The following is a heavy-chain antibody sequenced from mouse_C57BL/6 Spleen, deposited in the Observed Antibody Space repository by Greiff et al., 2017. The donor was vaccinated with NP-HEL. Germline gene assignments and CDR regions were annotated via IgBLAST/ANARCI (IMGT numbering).Heavy chain of an antibody. CDR2: INPSSGYT. CDR1: GSTFTSSR. CDR3: ARSDFYAMDY. V-gene: IGHV1-4*01. J-gene: IGHJ4*01. Sequence: QVQLQQSGADLARPGASVKLSCKASGSTFTSSRMHWVKQRPGRGLDWIGSINPSSGYTKYNQKFKDKATLTADKSSSTAYMQLSSLTSEDSAVYYCARSDFYAMDYWGQGTSVTVSS.